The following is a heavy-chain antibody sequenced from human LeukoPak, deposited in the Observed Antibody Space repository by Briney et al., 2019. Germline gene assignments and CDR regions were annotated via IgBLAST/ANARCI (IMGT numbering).Heavy chain of an antibody. CDR2: IYYSGST. J-gene: IGHJ5*02. D-gene: IGHD6-6*01. CDR3: ARDSSSSWTYNWFDP. V-gene: IGHV4-39*07. CDR1: GDSISSTNYY. Sequence: SETLSLTCTVSGDSISSTNYYWGWLRQPPGKGLEWIGSIYYSGSTFNNPSLKSRVTISVDTSKNQLSLKVSSVTAADTAVYYCARDSSSSWTYNWFDPWGQGALVTVSS.